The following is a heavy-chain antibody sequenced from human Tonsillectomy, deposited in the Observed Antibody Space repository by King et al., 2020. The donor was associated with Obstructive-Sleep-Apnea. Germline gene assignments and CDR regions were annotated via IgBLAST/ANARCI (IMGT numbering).Heavy chain of an antibody. J-gene: IGHJ6*02. CDR1: GFTFDDYA. Sequence: VQLVESGGNLVQPGRSLRLSCAASGFTFDDYAMHWVRQAPGKGLEWVSGITWNSGSLAYADSVKGRFTISRDNAKNSLYLQMNSLRSEDTALYYCAKDMQEEGRSYGLAVWGQGTTVTVSS. CDR3: AKDMQEEGRSYGLAV. V-gene: IGHV3-9*01. CDR2: ITWNSGSL.